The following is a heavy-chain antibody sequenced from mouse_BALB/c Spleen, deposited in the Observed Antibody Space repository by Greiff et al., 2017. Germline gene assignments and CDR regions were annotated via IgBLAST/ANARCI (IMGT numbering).Heavy chain of an antibody. CDR2: ISSGGSYT. CDR3: TRDRGDYDVGWFAY. V-gene: IGHV5-6-4*01. J-gene: IGHJ3*01. D-gene: IGHD2-4*01. CDR1: GFTFSSYT. Sequence: DVKLVESGGGLVKPGGSLKLSCAASGFTFSSYTMSWVRQTPEKRLEWVATISSGGSYTYYPDSVKGRFTISRDNAKNTLYLQMSSLKSEDTAMYYCTRDRGDYDVGWFAYWGQGTLVTVSA.